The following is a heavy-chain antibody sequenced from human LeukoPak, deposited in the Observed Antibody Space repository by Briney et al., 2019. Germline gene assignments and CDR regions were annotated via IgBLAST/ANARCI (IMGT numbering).Heavy chain of an antibody. Sequence: GGSLRLSCAASGFTFSSYAMHCVRQAPGKGLEWVALIAYDGSNKYYADSVMGRFTISRDNSKNTLYLQINSLRPEDTAVYYCARGPGMYSGNDYDFDYWGQGTLVTVSS. J-gene: IGHJ4*02. CDR1: GFTFSSYA. V-gene: IGHV3-30-3*01. D-gene: IGHD5-12*01. CDR3: ARGPGMYSGNDYDFDY. CDR2: IAYDGSNK.